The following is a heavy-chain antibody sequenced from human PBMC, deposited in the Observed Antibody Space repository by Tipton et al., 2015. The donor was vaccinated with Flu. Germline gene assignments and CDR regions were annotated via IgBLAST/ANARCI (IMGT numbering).Heavy chain of an antibody. CDR1: GGSLSSFY. CDR2: IYSSEST. Sequence: TLSLTCTVSGGSLSSFYWSWIRQPAGKGLEYIGRIYSSESTNYNPSFKSRVSMSLDASKTQFSLNLNSVTAADTAMYYCARGSGSGTHVMFDYWGQGTLVTVSS. J-gene: IGHJ4*02. D-gene: IGHD3-10*01. V-gene: IGHV4-4*07. CDR3: ARGSGSGTHVMFDY.